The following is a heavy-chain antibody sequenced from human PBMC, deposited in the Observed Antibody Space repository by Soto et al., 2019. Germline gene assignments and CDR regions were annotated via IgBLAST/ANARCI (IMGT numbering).Heavy chain of an antibody. D-gene: IGHD3-16*01. V-gene: IGHV3-48*02. J-gene: IGHJ5*02. CDR3: ARGGPSGVFDP. CDR2: ISSSSSTI. Sequence: EVQLVESGGGLVQPGGSLRLSCAASGFTFSSYSMNWVRQAPGKGLEWVSYISSSSSTIYYADSVKGRFTISRDNAKNTLYLQMNSPREEDTAVYYCARGGPSGVFDPWGQGTLVTVSS. CDR1: GFTFSSYS.